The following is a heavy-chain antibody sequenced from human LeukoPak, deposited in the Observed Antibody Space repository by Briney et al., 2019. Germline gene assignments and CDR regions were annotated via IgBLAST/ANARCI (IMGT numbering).Heavy chain of an antibody. CDR3: AKVLKAYYFGSGSYPFDH. J-gene: IGHJ4*02. D-gene: IGHD3-10*01. CDR1: GFTFSSYA. V-gene: IGHV3-30*18. Sequence: PGGSLRLSCAASGFTFSSYAMSWVRQAPGKGLEWVAVISYDGSNKYYADSVKGRFTISRDNSKNTLYLQMNSLRAEDTAVYYCAKVLKAYYFGSGSYPFDHWGQGTLVTVSS. CDR2: ISYDGSNK.